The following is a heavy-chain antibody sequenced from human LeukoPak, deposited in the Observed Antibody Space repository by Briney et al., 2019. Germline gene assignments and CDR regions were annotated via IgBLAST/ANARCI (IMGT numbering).Heavy chain of an antibody. CDR3: ARNQQLGGHSYYYYGMDV. D-gene: IGHD3-16*01. Sequence: GGSLRLSCAASGFTVSSNYMTWARQAPGKGLEWVSGISGGGVTTYYADSVKGRFTISRDNSKSTLYLQMNSLRADDTAIYYCARNQQLGGHSYYYYGMDVWGQGTTVTVSS. J-gene: IGHJ6*02. V-gene: IGHV3-53*01. CDR2: ISGGGVTT. CDR1: GFTVSSNY.